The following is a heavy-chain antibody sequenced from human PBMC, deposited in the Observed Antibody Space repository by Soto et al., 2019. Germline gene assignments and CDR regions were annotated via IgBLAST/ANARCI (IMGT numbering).Heavy chain of an antibody. CDR3: AAPLTRGYSYGFHYYYGMDV. Sequence: KASETLSLTCTVSGASINSSTYFWGWIRQPPGKGLEWIGDIYYSGSTYYNPSLKSRVTISVDTSKNQFSLKLSSVTAADTAVYYCAAPLTRGYSYGFHYYYGMDVWGQGTTVTVSS. D-gene: IGHD5-18*01. CDR1: GASINSSTYF. CDR2: IYYSGST. V-gene: IGHV4-39*01. J-gene: IGHJ6*02.